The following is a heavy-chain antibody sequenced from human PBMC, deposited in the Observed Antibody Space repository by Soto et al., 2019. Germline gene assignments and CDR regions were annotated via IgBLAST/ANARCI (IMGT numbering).Heavy chain of an antibody. CDR3: VKQAHGLDGVAFDY. D-gene: IGHD2-15*01. CDR1: GFIFSEAT. CDR2: VSTSGRST. V-gene: IGHV3-64D*06. Sequence: GESLKISCSASGFIFSEATIYWVRQVPGKGLEAISAVSTSGRSTYYADSVKDRFTISRDNSKNTLFLQMGSLRPEDTAIYYCVKQAHGLDGVAFDYWGQGTQVTVSS. J-gene: IGHJ4*02.